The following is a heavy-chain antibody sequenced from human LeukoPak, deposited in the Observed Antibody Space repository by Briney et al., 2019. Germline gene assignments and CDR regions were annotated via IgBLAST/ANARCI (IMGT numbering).Heavy chain of an antibody. D-gene: IGHD2-21*02. J-gene: IGHJ4*02. CDR2: IHYSGST. CDR1: GGSISSGTYF. Sequence: SETLSLTCTVSGGSISSGTYFWSWIRQHPGKGLEWIGYIHYSGSTYNNPSLESQVTISVDTSKNQFSLKLSSVTAAGTAVYYCARGRIQYCGGDCSNPLDYWGQGTLVTVSS. V-gene: IGHV4-31*01. CDR3: ARGRIQYCGGDCSNPLDY.